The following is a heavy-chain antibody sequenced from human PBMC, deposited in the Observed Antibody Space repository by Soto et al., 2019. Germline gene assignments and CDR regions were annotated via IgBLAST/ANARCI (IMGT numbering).Heavy chain of an antibody. J-gene: IGHJ4*02. CDR1: GFTVSTKY. CDR3: ARDPWAADY. CDR2: IYSGGST. D-gene: IGHD3-16*01. V-gene: IGHV3-66*01. Sequence: ASGGGLVQPGGSLRLSCAASGFTVSTKYMSWVRQAPGKGLEWVSVIYSGGSTFYADSVRGRFTISRDNSKNTVNLQMNSLRAEDTAVYYCARDPWAADYWGQGTLVTVSS.